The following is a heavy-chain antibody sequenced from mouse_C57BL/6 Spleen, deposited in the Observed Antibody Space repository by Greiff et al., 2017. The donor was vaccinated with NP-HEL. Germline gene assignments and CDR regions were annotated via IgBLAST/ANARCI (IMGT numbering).Heavy chain of an antibody. V-gene: IGHV1-69*01. Sequence: VQLQQSGAELAKPGASVKLSCKASGYTFTSYWMHWVKQRPGQGLEWIGEIDPSDSYTNYNQKFKGKSTLTVDKSSSTAYMQLSSLTSEDSAVYYCARQLRLQGYAMDYWGQGTSVTVSS. CDR1: GYTFTSYW. J-gene: IGHJ4*01. D-gene: IGHD3-2*02. CDR2: IDPSDSYT. CDR3: ARQLRLQGYAMDY.